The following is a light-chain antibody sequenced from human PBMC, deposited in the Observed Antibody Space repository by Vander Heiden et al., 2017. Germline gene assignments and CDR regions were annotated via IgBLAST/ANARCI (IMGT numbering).Light chain of an antibody. CDR3: QQYATSSLT. V-gene: IGKV4-1*01. J-gene: IGKJ1*01. Sequence: EIVINQSHVCCARCLGSRATSNCTASHSAFYSSNNKNYLAWYQQKPGQSPKLLIYCASNRGSGVPDRFSGSGSGTDFTLTISSLQAEDVAVYYCQQYATSSLTFGQGTKVEIK. CDR1: HSAFYSSNNKNY. CDR2: CAS.